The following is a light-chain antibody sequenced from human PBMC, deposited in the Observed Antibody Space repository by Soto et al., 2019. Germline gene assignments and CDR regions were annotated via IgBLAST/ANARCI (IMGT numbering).Light chain of an antibody. Sequence: DIVLTQSPDSLAVSLGERATIKCRSSQSLLYRPNSKNYLAWYQHKPGQPPKWLMYWGSTRQSGVPDRFTGSGCGTDFTLTISSLQAEDVAVYFCQQYYTAPVPLTFGGGTKVEI. CDR1: QSLLYRPNSKNY. V-gene: IGKV4-1*01. J-gene: IGKJ4*01. CDR3: QQYYTAPVPLT. CDR2: WGS.